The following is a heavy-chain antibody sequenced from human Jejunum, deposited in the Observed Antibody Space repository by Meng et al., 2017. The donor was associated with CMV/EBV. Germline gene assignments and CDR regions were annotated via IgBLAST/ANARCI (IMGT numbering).Heavy chain of an antibody. V-gene: IGHV4-34*01. D-gene: IGHD4-17*01. CDR3: ARVGGAQHGDFDF. Sequence: QVQLQQVGSGLLKPSETLSLPCTVYGESFSGYYWTWIRHPPGKGLEWIGEINHSGSTNYNPSLKSRVTILVDTSKRQFSLRLSFVTAADTAVYYCARVGGAQHGDFDFWGQGTLVTVSS. J-gene: IGHJ4*02. CDR2: INHSGST. CDR1: GESFSGYY.